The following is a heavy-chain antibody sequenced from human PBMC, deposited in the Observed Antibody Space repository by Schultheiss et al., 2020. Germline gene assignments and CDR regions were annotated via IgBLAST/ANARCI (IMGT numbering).Heavy chain of an antibody. J-gene: IGHJ3*02. V-gene: IGHV4-39*01. CDR1: GGSISSSSYY. D-gene: IGHD6-19*01. CDR3: ATLLHRVAGTMGRQYAFDI. Sequence: SETLSLTCTVSGGSISSSSYYWGWIRQPPGKGLEWIGSIYYSGSTYYNPSLKSRVTISVDTSKNQFSLKLSSVTAADTAVYYCATLLHRVAGTMGRQYAFDIWGKGTMVTVSS. CDR2: IYYSGST.